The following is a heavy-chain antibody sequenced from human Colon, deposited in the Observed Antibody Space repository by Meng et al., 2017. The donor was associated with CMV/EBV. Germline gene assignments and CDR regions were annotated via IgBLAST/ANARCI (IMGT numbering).Heavy chain of an antibody. J-gene: IGHJ4*02. D-gene: IGHD3-3*01. V-gene: IGHV3-23*01. CDR2: ISSSGGTT. CDR1: GFTFSRYA. CDR3: AKRDTIFWDY. Sequence: LWCGGGLGSAGGSLGSPLAASGFTFSRYAHGRVRQAPGKGLELVSTISSSGGTTYYSDSLKGRFTISRDNSKNTLYLQMNSLRAEDTAIYYCAKRDTIFWDYWGQGTLVTVSS.